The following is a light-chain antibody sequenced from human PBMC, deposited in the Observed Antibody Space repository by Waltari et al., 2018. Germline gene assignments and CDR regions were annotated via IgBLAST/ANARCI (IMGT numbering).Light chain of an antibody. Sequence: QSALTQPASVSGSPGQSITISCTGTSSDVGGYNYVSWYQQHPGKAPKLMSYEVSNRPSGVSNRFSGSKSGNTASLTISGLQAEDEADYYCSSYTSSSTWVFGGGTKLTVL. CDR1: SSDVGGYNY. J-gene: IGLJ3*02. CDR3: SSYTSSSTWV. V-gene: IGLV2-14*01. CDR2: EVS.